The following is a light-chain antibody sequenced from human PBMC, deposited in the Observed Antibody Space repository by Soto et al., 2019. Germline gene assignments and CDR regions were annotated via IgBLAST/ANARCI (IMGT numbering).Light chain of an antibody. CDR3: SSYAGFNTVI. Sequence: QSALTQPASESGSPGQSITMSCTGTSSDVGSYNLVSWYQQHPGKAPKLMISAVTKRPAGVSSRFSGSKSGNTASLTISGLQAEDEADYYCSSYAGFNTVIFGGGTKLTVL. CDR1: SSDVGSYNL. J-gene: IGLJ2*01. V-gene: IGLV2-23*02. CDR2: AVT.